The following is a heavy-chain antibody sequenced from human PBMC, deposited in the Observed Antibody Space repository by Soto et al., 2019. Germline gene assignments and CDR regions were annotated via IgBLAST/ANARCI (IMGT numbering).Heavy chain of an antibody. V-gene: IGHV1-69*12. Sequence: QVQLVQSGSEVKKPGSSVKVSCKASGGTFSSYAISWVRQVPGQGLEWMGGITPIFGTPDYAQKFQGRVTITADESTSIAYMELSSLRSEDTGVYYCARDKDRPQLGGNYYYIMDVWGQGTTVTVSS. D-gene: IGHD3-10*01. CDR2: ITPIFGTP. CDR3: ARDKDRPQLGGNYYYIMDV. J-gene: IGHJ6*02. CDR1: GGTFSSYA.